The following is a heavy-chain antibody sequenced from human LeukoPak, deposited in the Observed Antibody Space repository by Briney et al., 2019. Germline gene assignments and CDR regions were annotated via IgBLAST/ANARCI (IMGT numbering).Heavy chain of an antibody. D-gene: IGHD3-9*01. CDR2: IYYSGST. J-gene: IGHJ5*02. V-gene: IGHV4-39*01. CDR3: ARQSNFDWLFFGFDD. Sequence: PSETLSLTCTVSGGSISSSSYYWGWIRQPPGKGLEWIGSIYYSGSTYYNPSLKSRVTISVDTSKNQFSLKLSSVTAADTAVYYCARQSNFDWLFFGFDDWGQGTLVTVSS. CDR1: GGSISSSSYY.